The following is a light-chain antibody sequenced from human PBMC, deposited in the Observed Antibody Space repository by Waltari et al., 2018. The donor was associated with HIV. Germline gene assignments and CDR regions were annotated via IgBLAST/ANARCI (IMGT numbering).Light chain of an antibody. V-gene: IGLV6-57*03. CDR3: QSHDSSNHWV. Sequence: NLMLTQPRSVSASPGKTVTISCTRSSGSLASDYVPWSQQRPGSAPTTVIYMDTQRPSGVPDRFSGSIDSSSNSASLTISGLKTEDEADYYCQSHDSSNHWVFGGGTKLTVL. CDR1: SGSLASDY. J-gene: IGLJ3*02. CDR2: MDT.